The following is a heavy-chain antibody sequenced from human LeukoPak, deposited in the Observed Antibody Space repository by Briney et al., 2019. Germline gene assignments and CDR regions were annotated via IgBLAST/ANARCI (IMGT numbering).Heavy chain of an antibody. Sequence: ASVKVSCKASGYTFTGYYMHWVRQAPGQGLEWMGWINPNSGGTNYAQKLQGRVTMTTDTSTSTAYMELRSLRSDDTAVYYCARDRDGSGYCDYWGQGTLVTVSS. V-gene: IGHV1-2*02. CDR2: INPNSGGT. J-gene: IGHJ4*02. CDR1: GYTFTGYY. D-gene: IGHD3-3*01. CDR3: ARDRDGSGYCDY.